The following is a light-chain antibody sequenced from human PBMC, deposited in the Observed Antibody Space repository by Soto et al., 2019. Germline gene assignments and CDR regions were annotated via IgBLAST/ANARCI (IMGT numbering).Light chain of an antibody. J-gene: IGLJ2*01. CDR3: SSYTSSSTVV. CDR1: SSDVGIYKY. CDR2: EVT. V-gene: IGLV2-14*01. Sequence: QSVLTQPASVSGSPGQSITISCTGTSSDVGIYKYVSWYQQHPGKAPNLMISEVTNRPSGVSNRFSGSKSGNTASLTIAGLQAEDEDDYYFSSYTSSSTVVFGGGTKLTVL.